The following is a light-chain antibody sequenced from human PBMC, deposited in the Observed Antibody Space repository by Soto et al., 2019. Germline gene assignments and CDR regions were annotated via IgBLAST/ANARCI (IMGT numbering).Light chain of an antibody. Sequence: DIVMTQSPLSLPVTPGEPASISCRSSQSLLHSNGYNYLDWYLQKPGQSPQLLISLGSDRASGVPDRFSGSGSGTAFTLKISRVEAEDVVVYYGMQGLPTPLTFGGGTKVEI. CDR2: LGS. CDR3: MQGLPTPLT. V-gene: IGKV2-28*01. J-gene: IGKJ4*01. CDR1: QSLLHSNGYNY.